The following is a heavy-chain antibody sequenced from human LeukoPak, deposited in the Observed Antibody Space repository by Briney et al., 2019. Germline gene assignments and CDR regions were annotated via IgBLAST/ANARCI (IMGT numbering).Heavy chain of an antibody. CDR3: AREGDTDYSFDY. Sequence: ASVKLSCKASGYSLSSNGISWARQAPGQGLEWVGWINAYSGNTKYAQNFQGRVTMTTDTSTSTAYMELRSLRSDDTAVYYCAREGDTDYSFDYWGQGTLVTVSS. D-gene: IGHD5-18*01. V-gene: IGHV1-18*01. CDR1: GYSLSSNG. CDR2: INAYSGNT. J-gene: IGHJ4*02.